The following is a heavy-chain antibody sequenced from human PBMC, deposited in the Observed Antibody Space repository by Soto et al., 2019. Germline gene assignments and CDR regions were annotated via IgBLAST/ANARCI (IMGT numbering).Heavy chain of an antibody. Sequence: SETLSLTCTVSGGSISSGGYYWSWIRQHPGKGLEWIGYIYYSGSTYYNPSLKSRVTISVDTSKNQFSLKLSSVTAADTAVYYCARLGGSYAAPHFDYWGQGTLVTSPQ. J-gene: IGHJ4*02. CDR1: GGSISSGGYY. D-gene: IGHD1-26*01. CDR3: ARLGGSYAAPHFDY. V-gene: IGHV4-31*03. CDR2: IYYSGST.